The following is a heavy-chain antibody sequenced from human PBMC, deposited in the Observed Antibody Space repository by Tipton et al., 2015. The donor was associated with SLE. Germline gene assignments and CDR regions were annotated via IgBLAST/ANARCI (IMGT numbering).Heavy chain of an antibody. V-gene: IGHV4-39*06. J-gene: IGHJ4*02. CDR1: GGSISSSSYY. CDR2: INHSGST. Sequence: TLSLTCTVSGGSISSSSYYWSWIRQPPGKGLEWIGEINHSGSTNYNPSLKSRVTISVDTSKNQFPLKLSSVTAADTAVYYCARVSGSSPQVDYWGQGTLVTVSS. CDR3: ARVSGSSPQVDY. D-gene: IGHD6-6*01.